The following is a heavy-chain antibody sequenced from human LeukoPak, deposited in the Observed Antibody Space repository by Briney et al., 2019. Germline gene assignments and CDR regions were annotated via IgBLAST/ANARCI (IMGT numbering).Heavy chain of an antibody. CDR1: GFTFSSYG. Sequence: GGSLRLSCAASGFTFSSYGMSWVRQAPGKGLEWVSVTYSGGRTYYADSVKGRFTISRDNSKNTLYLQMNSLRAEDTAVYYCARVYYGSGGLHYYYYYMDVWGKGTTVTISS. CDR2: TYSGGRT. CDR3: ARVYYGSGGLHYYYYYMDV. J-gene: IGHJ6*03. D-gene: IGHD3-10*01. V-gene: IGHV3-53*01.